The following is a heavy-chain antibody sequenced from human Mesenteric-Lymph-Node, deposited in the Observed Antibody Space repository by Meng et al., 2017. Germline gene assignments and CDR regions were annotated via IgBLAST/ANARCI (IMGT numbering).Heavy chain of an antibody. D-gene: IGHD6-19*01. CDR1: GHTFISDY. J-gene: IGHJ4*02. CDR2: IIPTLVLP. CDR3: ARSCIAVAACK. V-gene: IGHV1-69*09. Sequence: VEVVQSGAEVKKPGASVKVSCKASGHTFISDYRYWVRQAPGQGLEWMGRIIPTLVLPFYAQKFQGRVTITTDESTSTAYMELSSLRSEDTAVYYCARSCIAVAACKWGQGTLVTVSS.